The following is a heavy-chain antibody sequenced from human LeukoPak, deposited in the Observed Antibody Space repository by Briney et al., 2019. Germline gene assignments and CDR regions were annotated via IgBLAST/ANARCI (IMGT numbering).Heavy chain of an antibody. D-gene: IGHD6-13*01. CDR2: MNPSSGST. J-gene: IGHJ5*02. V-gene: IGHV1-8*01. Sequence: ASVKVSCKASGYTFTSYDINWVRQATGQGLEWLGWMNPSSGSTSYAQKFQGRVTMTRDTSTSTVYMELSSLRSEDTAVYYCARAPQSSTWFDPWGQGTLVTVSS. CDR1: GYTFTSYD. CDR3: ARAPQSSTWFDP.